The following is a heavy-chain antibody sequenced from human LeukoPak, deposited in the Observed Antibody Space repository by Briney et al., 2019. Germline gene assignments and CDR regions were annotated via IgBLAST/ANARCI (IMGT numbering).Heavy chain of an antibody. CDR2: ISGSGGST. Sequence: GGSLRLSCAASGFTFSSYAMSWVRQAPGKGLEWVSAISGSGGSTYYADSVKGRFTISRDNSKNTLYLQMNSLRAEDTAVYYCAKDLMGVAARPLPMDVWGKGTTVTVSS. D-gene: IGHD6-6*01. V-gene: IGHV3-23*01. CDR1: GFTFSSYA. CDR3: AKDLMGVAARPLPMDV. J-gene: IGHJ6*03.